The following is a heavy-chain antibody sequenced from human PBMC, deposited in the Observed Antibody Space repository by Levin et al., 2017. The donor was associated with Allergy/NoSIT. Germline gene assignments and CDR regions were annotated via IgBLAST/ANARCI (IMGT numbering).Heavy chain of an antibody. V-gene: IGHV3-23*01. CDR3: AKRMYDNSYPNHYYYGMDV. Sequence: GGSLRLSCAASGFTFSSYSMTWVRQAPGKGLEWVSAISGSGGTTHYVDSVKGRFTISRDNSKNTLYLQMNSLRVEDTAIYYCAKRMYDNSYPNHYYYGMDVWGQGTTVTVSS. CDR2: ISGSGGTT. D-gene: IGHD3-22*01. J-gene: IGHJ6*02. CDR1: GFTFSSYS.